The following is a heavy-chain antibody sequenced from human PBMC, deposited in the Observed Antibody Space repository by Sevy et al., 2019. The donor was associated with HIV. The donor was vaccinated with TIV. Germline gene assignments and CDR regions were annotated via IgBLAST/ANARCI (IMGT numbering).Heavy chain of an antibody. CDR1: GFTFSDYY. J-gene: IGHJ4*02. CDR3: ARITGWRFDY. V-gene: IGHV3-11*04. CDR2: ISSSGSAI. D-gene: IGHD6-19*01. Sequence: LSLTCTASGFTFSDYYMSWIRQAPGKGLEWISYISSSGSAIYYADSVKGRFTISRDNAKNSLYLQMNSLRAEDTAVYYCARITGWRFDYWGQGTLVTVSS.